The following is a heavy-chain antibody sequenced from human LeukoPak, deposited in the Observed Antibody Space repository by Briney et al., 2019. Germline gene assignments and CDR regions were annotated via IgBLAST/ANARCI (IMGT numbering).Heavy chain of an antibody. Sequence: SETLSLTCSVSGASIRDLSWSWIRRPPGKGLEWLGYLYPGAKTNYNPSLNSRISISVDTSRNHFSLKLNSVTAADTAVYYCARLVKGRELLSNYFYYMDVWGKGTTVVVSS. CDR2: LYPGAKT. V-gene: IGHV4-4*09. CDR1: GASIRDLS. CDR3: ARLVKGRELLSNYFYYMDV. D-gene: IGHD2/OR15-2a*01. J-gene: IGHJ6*03.